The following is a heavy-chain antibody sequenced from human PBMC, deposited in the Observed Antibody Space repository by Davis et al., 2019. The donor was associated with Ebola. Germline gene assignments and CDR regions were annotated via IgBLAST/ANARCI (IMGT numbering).Heavy chain of an antibody. D-gene: IGHD1-14*01. J-gene: IGHJ4*02. CDR2: IKEDASEI. V-gene: IGHV3-7*03. CDR3: ATVRYDLGQAY. Sequence: GESLKIPCAASGFMFSSYWMTWVRQAPGKGLEWVANIKEDASEINYVDPVRGRFTISRDNAKSSLYLQMNSLRVDDTAVYYCATVRYDLGQAYWGQGTLVTVSS. CDR1: GFMFSSYW.